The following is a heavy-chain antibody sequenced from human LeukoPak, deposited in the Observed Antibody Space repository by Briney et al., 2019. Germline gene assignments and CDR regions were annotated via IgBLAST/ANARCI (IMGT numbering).Heavy chain of an antibody. Sequence: SSETLSLTCTVSGGSISSSNYFWGWTRQPPGKGPEWIGSIYHSGTTSYDPSLKSRVTISVDTSKNQFSLKLSSVTAADTAVYYCARHSRTSSTRYFQVWGQGTLVSVSS. J-gene: IGHJ1*01. CDR1: GGSISSSNYF. CDR3: ARHSRTSSTRYFQV. D-gene: IGHD6-13*01. V-gene: IGHV4-39*01. CDR2: IYHSGTT.